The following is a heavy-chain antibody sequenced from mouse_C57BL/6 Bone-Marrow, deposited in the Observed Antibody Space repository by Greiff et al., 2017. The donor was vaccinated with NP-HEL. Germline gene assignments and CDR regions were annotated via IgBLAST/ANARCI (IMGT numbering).Heavy chain of an antibody. CDR2: SRNKANDYTT. Sequence: EVNVVESGGGLVQSGRSLRLSCATSGFTFSDFYMEWVRQAPGKGLEWIAASRNKANDYTTEYSASVKGRFTVSRDNSQSNLYLQMNALRAEDTAIYYCAMDAIYYYGSSPYWYFDVWGTGTTVTVSS. J-gene: IGHJ1*03. CDR1: GFTFSDFY. D-gene: IGHD1-1*01. V-gene: IGHV7-1*01. CDR3: AMDAIYYYGSSPYWYFDV.